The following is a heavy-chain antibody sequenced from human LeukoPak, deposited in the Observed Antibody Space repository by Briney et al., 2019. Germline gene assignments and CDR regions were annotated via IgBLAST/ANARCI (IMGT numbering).Heavy chain of an antibody. Sequence: SVKVSCKASGGTFSNYAISWVRQAPGQGLEWMGRIIPILDITNYAQKFRGRVTITADKSTSTAYMELNSLRSEDTAVFYCARSAPSCGGDCRHFDHWGQGTLVTVSS. J-gene: IGHJ4*02. CDR1: GGTFSNYA. CDR2: IIPILDIT. V-gene: IGHV1-69*04. CDR3: ARSAPSCGGDCRHFDH. D-gene: IGHD2-21*02.